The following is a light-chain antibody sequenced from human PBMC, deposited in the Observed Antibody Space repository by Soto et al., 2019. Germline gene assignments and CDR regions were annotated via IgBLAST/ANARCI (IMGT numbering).Light chain of an antibody. CDR2: DAS. J-gene: IGKJ2*01. Sequence: DIQMTQSPSSLSASVGDRVTITCQPSQDINNYLNWYQQKSGRAPKLLIYDASNLEMGVPSRLSGSGSGTDFTFTISSLQPEDIGTYYCQQYKSLPYTFGQGTKLEI. CDR1: QDINNY. V-gene: IGKV1-33*01. CDR3: QQYKSLPYT.